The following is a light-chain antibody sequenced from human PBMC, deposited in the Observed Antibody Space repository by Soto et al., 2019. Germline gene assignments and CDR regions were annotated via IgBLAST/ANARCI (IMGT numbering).Light chain of an antibody. V-gene: IGLV2-14*01. Sequence: QSALIQPASVSGSPGQSITISCTGTSSDVGGSNYVSWYQHHPHRAPKLLIYEVSYRPSGVSNRFSGSKSGNMASLTISGLQAEDEADYYCSSYADTNNLLFGGGTKLTVL. CDR1: SSDVGGSNY. CDR2: EVS. J-gene: IGLJ2*01. CDR3: SSYADTNNLL.